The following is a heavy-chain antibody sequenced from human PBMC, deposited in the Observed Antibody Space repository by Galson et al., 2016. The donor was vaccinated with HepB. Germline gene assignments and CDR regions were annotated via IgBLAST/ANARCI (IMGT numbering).Heavy chain of an antibody. V-gene: IGHV1-46*01. D-gene: IGHD4-23*01. CDR1: GYTFTRYY. CDR3: ARDRPPGAEGGNWFDP. CDR2: INTSGWST. J-gene: IGHJ5*02. Sequence: SCKASGYTFTRYYIHWVRQAPGQGLQWMGVINTSGWSTSYAQKFQGRVTMTRDTSSSTVYMELSSLRSEDTAIYYCARDRPPGAEGGNWFDPWGQGTLVTVSS.